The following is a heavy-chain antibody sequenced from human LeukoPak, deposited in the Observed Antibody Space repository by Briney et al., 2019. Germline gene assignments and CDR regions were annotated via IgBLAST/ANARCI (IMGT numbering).Heavy chain of an antibody. CDR1: GFAFSSYA. Sequence: GGSLRLSCAASGFAFSSYAMSWVRQAPGKGLEWVAVISYDGSNKYYADSVKGRFTISRDNSKNTLYLQMNSLRAEDTAVYYCARDVVGSSNNGMDVWGQGTTVTVSS. CDR3: ARDVVGSSNNGMDV. V-gene: IGHV3-30-3*01. D-gene: IGHD6-13*01. CDR2: ISYDGSNK. J-gene: IGHJ6*02.